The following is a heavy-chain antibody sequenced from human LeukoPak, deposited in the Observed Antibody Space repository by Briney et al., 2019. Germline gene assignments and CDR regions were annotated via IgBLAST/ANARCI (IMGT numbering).Heavy chain of an antibody. D-gene: IGHD4-11*01. CDR1: GYTFTSYD. CDR3: ARSVYSNSYYYMDV. Sequence: ASVKDSCKASGYTFTSYDINWVRQATGQGLEWWGWINPNSCNTGYAQKFQGRVTITRNTSISTAYIELSSLRSEDTAVYYCARSVYSNSYYYMDVWGKGTTVTVSS. J-gene: IGHJ6*03. V-gene: IGHV1-8*03. CDR2: INPNSCNT.